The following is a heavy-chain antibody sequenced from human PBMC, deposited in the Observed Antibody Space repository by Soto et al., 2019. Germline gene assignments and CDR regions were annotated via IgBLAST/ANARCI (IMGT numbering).Heavy chain of an antibody. V-gene: IGHV3-30*18. CDR2: ISYDGGNE. D-gene: IGHD4-17*01. CDR3: AKDLRDYYYYYGVDV. J-gene: IGHJ6*02. CDR1: GFSFSRFG. Sequence: GGSLRLSCAASGFSFSRFGMHWVRQAPGKGLEWVAVISYDGGNEYYADSLKGRLTISRDNSKNTLYLQMNSLRAEDTAVYYCAKDLRDYYYYYGVDVWGQGTTVTVSS.